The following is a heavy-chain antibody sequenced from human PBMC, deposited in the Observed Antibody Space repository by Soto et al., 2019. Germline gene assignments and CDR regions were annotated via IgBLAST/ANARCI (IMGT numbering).Heavy chain of an antibody. CDR2: ISAYNGNT. CDR1: GYTFTSYY. J-gene: IGHJ4*02. CDR3: ARDGMITMIVVVMTGIDY. Sequence: GASVKVSCKASGYTFTSYYMHWVRQAPGQGLEWMGWISAYNGNTNYAQKLQGRVTMTTDTSTSTAYMELRSLRSDDTAVYYCARDGMITMIVVVMTGIDYWGQGTLVTVSS. D-gene: IGHD3-22*01. V-gene: IGHV1-18*04.